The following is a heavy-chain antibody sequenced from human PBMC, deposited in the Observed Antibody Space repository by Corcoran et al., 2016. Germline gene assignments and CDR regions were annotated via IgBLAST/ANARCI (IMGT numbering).Heavy chain of an antibody. D-gene: IGHD2-15*01. CDR1: GYTFTSYG. J-gene: IGHJ5*02. V-gene: IGHV1-18*01. CDR2: ISAYNGNT. Sequence: QVQLVQSGAEVKKPGASVKVSCKASGYTFTSYGISWVRQAPGQGLEWMGWISAYNGNTNYAQKLQGRVTMTTDTSTSTAYMELRSLSSDDTAGYYCARDRYCSGGSCYLNWFDPWGQGTLVTVSS. CDR3: ARDRYCSGGSCYLNWFDP.